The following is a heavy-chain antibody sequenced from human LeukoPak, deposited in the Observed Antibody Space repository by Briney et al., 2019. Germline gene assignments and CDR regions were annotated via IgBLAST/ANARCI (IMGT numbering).Heavy chain of an antibody. CDR2: ISYDGSNK. D-gene: IGHD5-24*01. V-gene: IGHV3-30-3*01. J-gene: IGHJ4*02. Sequence: AGRSLRLSCAASGFTFSSYAMHWVRQAPGKGLEWVAVISYDGSNKYYADSVKGRFTISRDNSKNTLYLQMNNLRAEDTAVYYCAGGKRWLQLDYWGQGTLVTVSS. CDR1: GFTFSSYA. CDR3: AGGKRWLQLDY.